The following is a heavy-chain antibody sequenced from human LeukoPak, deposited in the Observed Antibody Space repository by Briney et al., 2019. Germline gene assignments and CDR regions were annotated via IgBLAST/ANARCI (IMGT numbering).Heavy chain of an antibody. Sequence: PSETLSLTCTVSGGSINDASWNWIRQPPGQGLEWIGYIYHSGSTNYNPSLRSRVTMSVDTSKNQFSLRLTSLTAADTAVYYCATVTDPRYNYFDPWGQGTLVTVSS. D-gene: IGHD2-21*02. CDR2: IYHSGST. V-gene: IGHV4-59*12. CDR3: ATVTDPRYNYFDP. CDR1: GGSINDAS. J-gene: IGHJ5*02.